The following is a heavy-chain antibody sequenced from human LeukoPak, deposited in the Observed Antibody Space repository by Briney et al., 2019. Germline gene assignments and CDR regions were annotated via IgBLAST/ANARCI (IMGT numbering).Heavy chain of an antibody. CDR3: ARDWAAETLRYFDL. CDR2: INHSGST. Sequence: SETLSLTCAVYGGSFSGYYWSWIRQPPGKGLEWIGEINHSGSTNYNPSLKSRVTISVDTSKNQFSLKLSSVTAADTAVYYCARDWAAETLRYFDLWGRGTLVTVSS. CDR1: GGSFSGYY. J-gene: IGHJ2*01. D-gene: IGHD6-13*01. V-gene: IGHV4-34*01.